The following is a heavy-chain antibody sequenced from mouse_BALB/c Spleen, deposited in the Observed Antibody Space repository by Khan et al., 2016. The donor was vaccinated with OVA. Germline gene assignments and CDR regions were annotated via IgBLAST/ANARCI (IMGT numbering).Heavy chain of an antibody. J-gene: IGHJ1*01. Sequence: QVQLQQSGAELVRPGTSVKISCKASGYTFTNYWLGWVKQRPGHGLEWIGDIYPGGGFTNYNEKFNDKATLTADTSSTTAYMQLRSLTSEDSDVYFCARWATWYFDVWGAGTTVTVSS. V-gene: IGHV1-63*02. CDR3: ARWATWYFDV. CDR1: GYTFTNYW. CDR2: IYPGGGFT. D-gene: IGHD3-1*01.